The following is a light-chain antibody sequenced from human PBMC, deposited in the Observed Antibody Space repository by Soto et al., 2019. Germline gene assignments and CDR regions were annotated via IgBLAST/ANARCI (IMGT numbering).Light chain of an antibody. V-gene: IGKV3-15*01. CDR2: GAS. CDR1: QRVSSN. J-gene: IGKJ2*01. Sequence: EIVMTQSPATLSVSPGERATLSCRASQRVSSNLAWYQQKPGQAPRLLIYGASTRATGIPARFSGSGSGTEFTLTISSLRSEDFAVYYCQQYNNWPGYTFGQGTKLEIK. CDR3: QQYNNWPGYT.